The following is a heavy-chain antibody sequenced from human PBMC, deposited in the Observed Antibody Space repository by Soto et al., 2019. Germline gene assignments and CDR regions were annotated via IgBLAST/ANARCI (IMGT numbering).Heavy chain of an antibody. Sequence: GGSLRLSCAASGFTFSSYAMSWVRQAPGKGLEWVSAISGSGGSTYYADSVKGRFTISRDNSKNTQYLQMNSLRAEDTAVYYCAKDRGTAMVNYYYYYMDVWGKGTTVTVSS. CDR1: GFTFSSYA. CDR3: AKDRGTAMVNYYYYYMDV. D-gene: IGHD5-18*01. J-gene: IGHJ6*03. V-gene: IGHV3-23*01. CDR2: ISGSGGST.